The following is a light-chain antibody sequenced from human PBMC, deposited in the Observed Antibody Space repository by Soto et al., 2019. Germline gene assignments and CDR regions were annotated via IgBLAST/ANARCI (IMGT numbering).Light chain of an antibody. Sequence: QSVLTQPASVSGFPGRSITISCTGTSSDVGGYNYVSWYQQHPGKAPKLMIYDVSNRPSGVSNRFSGSKSGNTASLTISGLQAEDEADYYCSSYTSSSKVFGNGTKVTVL. J-gene: IGLJ1*01. CDR1: SSDVGGYNY. V-gene: IGLV2-14*01. CDR2: DVS. CDR3: SSYTSSSKV.